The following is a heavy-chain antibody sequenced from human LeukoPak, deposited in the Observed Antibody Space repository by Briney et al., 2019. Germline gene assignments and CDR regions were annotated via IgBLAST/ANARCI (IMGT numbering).Heavy chain of an antibody. V-gene: IGHV3-48*03. Sequence: GGSLRLSCVVSGFSFSSFEMNCVRQVPGKGLEWVAYISKNSDTHYADSVKGRFTISRDNARQSLYLQMNSLRAEDTAVYYCARSLSGYITDRFLDQWGQGALVTVSS. CDR2: ISKNSDT. CDR1: GFSFSSFE. D-gene: IGHD5-12*01. J-gene: IGHJ4*02. CDR3: ARSLSGYITDRFLDQ.